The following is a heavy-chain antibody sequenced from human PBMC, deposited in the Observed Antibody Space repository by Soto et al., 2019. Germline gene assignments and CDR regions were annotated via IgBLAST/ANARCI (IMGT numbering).Heavy chain of an antibody. CDR3: TREYYYGSSGYYYVGWFDP. V-gene: IGHV4-30-2*01. J-gene: IGHJ5*02. D-gene: IGHD3-22*01. CDR1: GGSISSGGYS. CDR2: IYHSGST. Sequence: QLQLQESGSGLVKPSQTLSLTCAVSGGSISSGGYSWSWIRQPPGKGLEWIGYIYHSGSTYYNPSLKSRVTRSVDRSKYQFSLKLGSVTASDRAVDYCTREYYYGSSGYYYVGWFDPWGQGTLVTVS.